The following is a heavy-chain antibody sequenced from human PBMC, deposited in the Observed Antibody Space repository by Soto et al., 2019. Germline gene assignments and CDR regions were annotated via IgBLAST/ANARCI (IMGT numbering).Heavy chain of an antibody. J-gene: IGHJ5*02. V-gene: IGHV3-30-3*01. D-gene: IGHD3-3*01. CDR1: GFTFSSYA. Sequence: GGSLRLSCAASGFTFSSYAMHWVRQAPGKGLEWVAVISYDGSNKYYADSVKGRFTISRDNSKKTLYLQMNSLRAEDTAVYYCAREGELSRRITIFGVGIIPARNWFDPWGQGTMVTVSS. CDR3: AREGELSRRITIFGVGIIPARNWFDP. CDR2: ISYDGSNK.